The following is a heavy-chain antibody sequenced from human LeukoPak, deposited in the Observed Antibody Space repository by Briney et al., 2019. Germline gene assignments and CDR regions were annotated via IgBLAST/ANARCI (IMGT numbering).Heavy chain of an antibody. J-gene: IGHJ5*02. D-gene: IGHD3/OR15-3a*01. Sequence: QTGGSLRLSCAASGFTFKKYDVTWVRQAPGKGLEWVSGIRASGGATYYADSVKGRFTISRDNSKNTMYLQMNSLRAEDTAVYYCAKEKVRGLDWLSLSENWFDPWGQGTLVTVSS. CDR2: IRASGGAT. CDR1: GFTFKKYD. V-gene: IGHV3-23*01. CDR3: AKEKVRGLDWLSLSENWFDP.